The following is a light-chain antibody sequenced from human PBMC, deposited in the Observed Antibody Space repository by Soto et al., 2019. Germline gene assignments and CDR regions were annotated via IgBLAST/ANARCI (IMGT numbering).Light chain of an antibody. J-gene: IGKJ5*01. CDR2: KAS. Sequence: DIQITQSPSTLSGSVGDRVTITCRASQSISSWLAWYQQKPGKAPKLLIYKASSLESGVPSRFSGSGSGTEFTLTISSLQPDDFATYYCQQYNSYPITSGQGTLLET. CDR3: QQYNSYPIT. CDR1: QSISSW. V-gene: IGKV1-5*03.